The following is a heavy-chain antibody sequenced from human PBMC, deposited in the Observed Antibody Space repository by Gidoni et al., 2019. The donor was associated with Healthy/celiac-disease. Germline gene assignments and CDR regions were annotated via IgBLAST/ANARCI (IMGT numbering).Heavy chain of an antibody. CDR1: GFTFSSYG. CDR2: ISYDGSNK. V-gene: IGHV3-30*18. J-gene: IGHJ3*02. CDR3: AKGGGYCSSTSCPDAFDI. D-gene: IGHD2-2*01. Sequence: QVQLVESGGGVVQPGRSLRLSCSASGFTFSSYGMHWVRQAPGKGLEWVAVISYDGSNKYYADSVKGRFTISRDNSKNTLYLQMNSLRAEDTAVYYCAKGGGYCSSTSCPDAFDIWGQGTMVTVSS.